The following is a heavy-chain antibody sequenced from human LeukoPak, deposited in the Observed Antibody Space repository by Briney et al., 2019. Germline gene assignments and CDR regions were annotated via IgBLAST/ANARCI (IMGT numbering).Heavy chain of an antibody. V-gene: IGHV4-59*01. D-gene: IGHD3-22*01. CDR2: IYYSGST. Sequence: PSETLSLTCTVSGGSISSYYWSWIRQPPGKGLEWIGYIYYSGSTNYNPSLKSRVTISVDTSKNQFSLKLSSVTAADTAVYYCARDNYYDSNDAFDIWGQGTMVTVPS. CDR1: GGSISSYY. J-gene: IGHJ3*02. CDR3: ARDNYYDSNDAFDI.